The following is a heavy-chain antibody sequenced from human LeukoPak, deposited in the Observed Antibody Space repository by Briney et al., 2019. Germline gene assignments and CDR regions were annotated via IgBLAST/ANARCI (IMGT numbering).Heavy chain of an antibody. CDR1: GFTFSSYG. CDR3: AKDPGSSWYAGHWFDP. Sequence: GGSLRLSCAASGFTFSSYGMHWVRQAPGKGLEWAAFIRYDGSNKYYADSVKGRFTISRDNSKNTLYLQMNSLRTEDTAVYYCAKDPGSSWYAGHWFDPWGQGTLVTVSS. D-gene: IGHD6-13*01. V-gene: IGHV3-30*02. J-gene: IGHJ5*02. CDR2: IRYDGSNK.